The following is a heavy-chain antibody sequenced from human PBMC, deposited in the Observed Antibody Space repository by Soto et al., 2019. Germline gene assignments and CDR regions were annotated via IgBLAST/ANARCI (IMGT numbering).Heavy chain of an antibody. CDR2: IHYTGAI. Sequence: QVLLQQSGPGLVEPSQTLSLTCAVSGGSISSEYYHWTWIRQSPGKGLEWIGYIHYTGAIMYNPSFKSRLSMSVDTSKNQISLQLTFVSAADTAVYFCAREDAGGDRDHYALDAWGQGTTVTVSS. D-gene: IGHD3-16*01. CDR1: GGSISSEYYH. CDR3: AREDAGGDRDHYALDA. V-gene: IGHV4-30-4*08. J-gene: IGHJ6*02.